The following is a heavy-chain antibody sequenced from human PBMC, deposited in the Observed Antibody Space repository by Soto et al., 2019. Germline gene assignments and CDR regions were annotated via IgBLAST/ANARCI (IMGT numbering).Heavy chain of an antibody. CDR2: IYYSGST. CDR1: SGSISSGGYD. J-gene: IGHJ4*02. Sequence: TMALPCTVSSGSISSGGYDWSWIRQHPGKGLEWIGYIYYSGSTYYNPSLKSRVTISVDTSKNQFSLKLRSVTAADTAVYYSARGAGKRFDYSGQGTLVTLSS. V-gene: IGHV4-31*03. CDR3: ARGAGKRFDY. D-gene: IGHD3-16*01.